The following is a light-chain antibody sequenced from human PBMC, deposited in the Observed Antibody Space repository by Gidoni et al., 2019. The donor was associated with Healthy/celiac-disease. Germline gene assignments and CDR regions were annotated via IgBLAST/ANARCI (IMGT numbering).Light chain of an antibody. J-gene: IGKJ2*01. V-gene: IGKV1-39*01. Sequence: DIQMTQSPSSLSASVGDRVTITCRASQSISSYLNWYQQKPGKAPQLLIYAASSLQSGVPSRFSGSGSGTDFTLTISSLQPEDFATYYCQQSYSTPPTFGQXTKLEIK. CDR2: AAS. CDR1: QSISSY. CDR3: QQSYSTPPT.